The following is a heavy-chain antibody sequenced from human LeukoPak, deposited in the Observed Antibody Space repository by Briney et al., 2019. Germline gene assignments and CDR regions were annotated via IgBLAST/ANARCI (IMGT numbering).Heavy chain of an antibody. CDR3: ARGSRFWSGYYHYYYYYYMDV. J-gene: IGHJ6*03. CDR1: GVSFSGYY. V-gene: IGHV4-34*01. D-gene: IGHD3-3*01. CDR2: INHSGST. Sequence: SETLSLTCAVYGVSFSGYYWSWIRQPPGKGLEWIVEINHSGSTNYNPSLKSRVTISADTSKNQFSLKLSSVTAADTAVYYCARGSRFWSGYYHYYYYYYMDVWGKGTTVTVSS.